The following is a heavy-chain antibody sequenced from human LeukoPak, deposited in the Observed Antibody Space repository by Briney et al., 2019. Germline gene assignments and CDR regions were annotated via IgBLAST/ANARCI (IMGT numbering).Heavy chain of an antibody. CDR2: ISGSGGST. V-gene: IGHV3-23*01. J-gene: IGHJ5*02. Sequence: GGSLRLSCAASGFTFSSYAMSWVRQAPGKGLEWVSAISGSGGSTYYADSVKGRFTISRDNSKNTLYLQVNSLRAEDTAVYYCAKDLSDRSAREYNWFDPWGQGTLVTVSS. CDR3: AKDLSDRSAREYNWFDP. CDR1: GFTFSSYA. D-gene: IGHD3-10*01.